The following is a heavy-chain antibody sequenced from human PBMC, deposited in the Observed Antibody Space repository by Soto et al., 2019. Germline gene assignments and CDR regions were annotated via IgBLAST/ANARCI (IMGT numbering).Heavy chain of an antibody. V-gene: IGHV1-18*04. CDR1: GYIFSSYG. CDR2: ISTSKGKT. D-gene: IGHD6-6*01. Sequence: QVQLVQSGVEVKKPGASVKVSCKASGYIFSSYGLSWVRLAPGQGLEWMGWISTSKGKTKCAQKFQDRVALTTDTSTSTAYIELKRLRSDDNAVYYCARAISSASSPYYVNFWGQGTLVSVSS. J-gene: IGHJ4*02. CDR3: ARAISSASSPYYVNF.